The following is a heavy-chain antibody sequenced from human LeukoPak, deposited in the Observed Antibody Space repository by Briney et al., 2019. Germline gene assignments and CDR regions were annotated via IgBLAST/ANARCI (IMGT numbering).Heavy chain of an antibody. CDR2: IIPIFGTA. J-gene: IGHJ6*02. Sequence: GASVKVSCKASGGTFSSYAISWVRQAPGQGLEWMGGIIPIFGTANYAQKFQGRVTITADESTSTAYMELSSLRSEDTAVYYCARRLLYYYGSAPYGMDVWGQGTTVTVSS. D-gene: IGHD3-10*01. V-gene: IGHV1-69*13. CDR1: GGTFSSYA. CDR3: ARRLLYYYGSAPYGMDV.